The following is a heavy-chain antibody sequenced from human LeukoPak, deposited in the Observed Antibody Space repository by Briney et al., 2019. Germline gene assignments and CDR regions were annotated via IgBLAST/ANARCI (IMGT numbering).Heavy chain of an antibody. CDR3: ARDSGMVRGTVDY. CDR1: GYTFTSYG. Sequence: GASVTVSCTASGYTFTSYGISWVRQAPGQGLEWMGIINPSGGSTSYAQKFQGRVAMTRDTSTSTVYMELSSLRSEDTAVYCCARDSGMVRGTVDYWGQGTLVTVSS. D-gene: IGHD3-10*01. J-gene: IGHJ4*02. V-gene: IGHV1-46*01. CDR2: INPSGGST.